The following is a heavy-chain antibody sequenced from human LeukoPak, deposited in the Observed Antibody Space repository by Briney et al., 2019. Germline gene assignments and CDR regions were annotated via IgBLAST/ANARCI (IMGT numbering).Heavy chain of an antibody. V-gene: IGHV3-7*01. CDR2: IKQDGSDK. D-gene: IGHD3-10*02. J-gene: IGHJ6*04. Sequence: PGGSLRLSCAASGFTFSSYWMSWVRQAPGKGLEWVASIKQDGSDKHYVDSVKGRFTISRDNAKFSLFLQMNSLRAEDTAVYYCAELGITMIGGVWGKGTTVTISS. CDR3: AELGITMIGGV. CDR1: GFTFSSYW.